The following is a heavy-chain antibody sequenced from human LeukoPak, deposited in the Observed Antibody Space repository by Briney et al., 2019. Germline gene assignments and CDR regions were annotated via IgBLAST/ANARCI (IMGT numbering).Heavy chain of an antibody. Sequence: GGSLRLSCAASGFTFSSYAMHWARQAPGKGLEWVAVISYDGSNKYYADSVKGRFTISRDNSKNTLYLQMNSLRAEDTAVYYCAKGGYCTNGVCYTRGYMDVWGKGTTVTVSS. V-gene: IGHV3-30*04. CDR1: GFTFSSYA. D-gene: IGHD2-8*01. CDR2: ISYDGSNK. CDR3: AKGGYCTNGVCYTRGYMDV. J-gene: IGHJ6*03.